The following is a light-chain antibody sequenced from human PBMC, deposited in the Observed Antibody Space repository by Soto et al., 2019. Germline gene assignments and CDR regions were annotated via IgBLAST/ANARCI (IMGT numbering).Light chain of an antibody. CDR1: QSVRNNY. Sequence: EIVLTQSPGTLSLSPGERATLSCRASQSVRNNYLAWYQQKPGQAPRLLIYAASGRATGIPDRFSGSGSGTEFTLTISSLQSEDFAVYYCQQHNNWPPVTFGGGTKVDIK. J-gene: IGKJ4*01. CDR3: QQHNNWPPVT. CDR2: AAS. V-gene: IGKV3D-20*02.